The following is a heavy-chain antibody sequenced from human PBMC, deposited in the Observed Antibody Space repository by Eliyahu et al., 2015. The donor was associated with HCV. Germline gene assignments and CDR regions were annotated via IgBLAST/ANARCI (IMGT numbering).Heavy chain of an antibody. CDR2: ITSGSSTI. V-gene: IGHV3-48*02. D-gene: IGHD3-22*01. CDR3: ASAIDSSGYSSLDY. J-gene: IGHJ4*02. CDR1: GFTFSSYN. Sequence: QLVESGGGLVQPGGSLRLSCAASGFTFSSYNMNWVRQAPGKGLEGVSYITSGSSTIYYSDSVKGRFTISRDNAKNSLYLQMNSLRDEDTAVYYCASAIDSSGYSSLDYWGQGTLVTVSP.